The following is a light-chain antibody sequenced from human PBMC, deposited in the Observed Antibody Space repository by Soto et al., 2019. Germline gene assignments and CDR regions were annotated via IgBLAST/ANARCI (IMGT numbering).Light chain of an antibody. J-gene: IGKJ3*01. Sequence: DVVLTQSPLSLPVTLGRPASISCRSSQSLVYSDGNTYLTWFQQKPGQAPRLLIYAASTRATGIPDRFSGSASETDFTLTINRLEPEDSAVYYCQQYASAPFSLGPGTKVDIK. V-gene: IGKV2-30*01. CDR1: QSLVYSDGNTY. CDR2: AAS. CDR3: QQYASAPFS.